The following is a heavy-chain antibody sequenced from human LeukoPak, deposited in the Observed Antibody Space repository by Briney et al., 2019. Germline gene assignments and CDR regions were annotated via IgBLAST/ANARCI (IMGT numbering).Heavy chain of an antibody. CDR1: GGPIDITNY. D-gene: IGHD2/OR15-2a*01. CDR2: ISHDWTT. Sequence: SETLSVTCGVSGGPIDITNYWSWVRQAPGKGLEWIGEISHDWTTNYNPSLRSRVAMSLDRANNQFSLTLTSVTAADTAVYYCTRENRPFCPFAYWGQGVLVTASS. V-gene: IGHV4-4*02. CDR3: TRENRPFCPFAY. J-gene: IGHJ4*02.